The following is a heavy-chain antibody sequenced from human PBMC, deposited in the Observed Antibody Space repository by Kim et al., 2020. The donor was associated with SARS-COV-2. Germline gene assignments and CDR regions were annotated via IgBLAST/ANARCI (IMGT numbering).Heavy chain of an antibody. CDR3: ARDGGDYADYDY. CDR2: ISGNSGDT. D-gene: IGHD4-17*01. J-gene: IGHJ4*02. Sequence: ASVKVSCKASGYTFTDYYMHWVRQAPGQGLEWIGWISGNSGDTHYAQKFQGRVTMTRDTSISTAYTELSGLKSDDTAVYYCARDGGDYADYDYWGQGTLV. CDR1: GYTFTDYY. V-gene: IGHV1-2*02.